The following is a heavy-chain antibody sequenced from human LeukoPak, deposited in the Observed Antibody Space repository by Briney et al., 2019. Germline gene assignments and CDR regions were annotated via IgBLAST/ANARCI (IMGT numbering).Heavy chain of an antibody. CDR2: INSDGSST. D-gene: IGHD2-15*01. CDR3: ARGPYCSGGSCYSGALNY. Sequence: GGSLRLSCAASGFTFSNYWMHWVRQAPGKGLVWVSRINSDGSSTTYADSVKGRFTMSRDNAKNTLYLQMNSLRAEDTAVYYCARGPYCSGGSCYSGALNYWGQGALVTVSS. V-gene: IGHV3-74*01. CDR1: GFTFSNYW. J-gene: IGHJ4*02.